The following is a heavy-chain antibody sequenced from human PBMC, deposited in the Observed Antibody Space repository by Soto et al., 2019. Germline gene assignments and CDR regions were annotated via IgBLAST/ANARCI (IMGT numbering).Heavy chain of an antibody. CDR2: ISGSGGST. V-gene: IGHV3-23*01. Sequence: EVQLLESGGGLVQPGGSLRLSCAASGFTFSSYAMSWVRQAPGKGLEWVSAISGSGGSTYYADSVKGRFTISRDNSKNTLYLQMNSLRAEDTAVYYCAKDQHLAIAMVRGVIFDYWGQGTLVTVSS. D-gene: IGHD3-10*01. J-gene: IGHJ4*02. CDR1: GFTFSSYA. CDR3: AKDQHLAIAMVRGVIFDY.